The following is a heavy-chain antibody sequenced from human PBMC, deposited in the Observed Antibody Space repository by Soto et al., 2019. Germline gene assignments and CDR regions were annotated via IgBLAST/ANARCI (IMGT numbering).Heavy chain of an antibody. D-gene: IGHD2-15*01. CDR3: ARDPQIYRAKLDYGLDL. J-gene: IGHJ6*02. Sequence: GGSLRLSCAVFGFTFSNYEMNLFRQAPGKGLEWVSYISNSGRAIYYAESVKGRFTISRDNAKNSLYLQMNSLRAEDTAVYYCARDPQIYRAKLDYGLDLWGQGTTVTVSS. CDR1: GFTFSNYE. CDR2: ISNSGRAI. V-gene: IGHV3-48*03.